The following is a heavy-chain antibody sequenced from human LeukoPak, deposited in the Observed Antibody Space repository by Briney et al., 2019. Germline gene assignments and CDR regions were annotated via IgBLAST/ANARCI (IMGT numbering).Heavy chain of an antibody. V-gene: IGHV4-30-4*01. CDR1: GGSISSGDYY. CDR2: IYYSGST. J-gene: IGHJ6*02. D-gene: IGHD2-15*01. Sequence: SQTLSLTCTVSGGSISSGDYYWSWIRQPPGKGLEWIGYIYYSGSTYYNPSLKSRVTISVDTSKNQFSLKLSSVTAADTAVYYCARVGLLHYYYGMDVWGQGTTVTVSS. CDR3: ARVGLLHYYYGMDV.